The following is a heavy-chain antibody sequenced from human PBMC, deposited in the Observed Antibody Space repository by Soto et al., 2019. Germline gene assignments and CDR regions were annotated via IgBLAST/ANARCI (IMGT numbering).Heavy chain of an antibody. J-gene: IGHJ4*02. CDR3: ARGKSRDAYNPLGD. D-gene: IGHD1-1*01. Sequence: XGALRVSCAASGFTVGNYYMSWVRQAPGRGLQWVSVSYTAGPTYYADSVKGRFTISRDESKNTLYFQMDNLRAEDTATYYCARGKSRDAYNPLGDWGPGTLVTVSS. V-gene: IGHV3-53*01. CDR1: GFTVGNYY. CDR2: SYTAGPT.